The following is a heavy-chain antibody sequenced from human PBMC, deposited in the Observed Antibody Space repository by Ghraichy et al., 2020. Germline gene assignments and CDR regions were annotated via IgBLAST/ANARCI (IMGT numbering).Heavy chain of an antibody. CDR3: AKRNDYDYLTNYIQN. CDR2: ISGSGASA. Sequence: LSLTCVTSGFNFDTYSMTWVRLAPGKGLEWVSSISGSGASAYDAASVKGRFTIRRDNSKNTLYLQMTRLKVEDTAIYYCAKRNDYDYLTNYIQNWGQ. J-gene: IGHJ1*01. D-gene: IGHD3-9*01. CDR1: GFNFDTYS. V-gene: IGHV3-23*01.